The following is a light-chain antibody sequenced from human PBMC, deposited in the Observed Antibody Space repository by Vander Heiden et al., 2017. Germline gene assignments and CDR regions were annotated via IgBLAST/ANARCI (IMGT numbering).Light chain of an antibody. Sequence: QAVLTQEPSLTVSPGGTVPLPCGSSTGAVTSGHYPYWFQQKPGQAPRTLIYDTSNKHAWTPARFSGSLLGGKAALTLSGAQPEDEADYYCLLSYSGAYVVFGGGTKLTVL. J-gene: IGLJ2*01. V-gene: IGLV7-46*01. CDR2: DTS. CDR1: TGAVTSGHY. CDR3: LLSYSGAYVV.